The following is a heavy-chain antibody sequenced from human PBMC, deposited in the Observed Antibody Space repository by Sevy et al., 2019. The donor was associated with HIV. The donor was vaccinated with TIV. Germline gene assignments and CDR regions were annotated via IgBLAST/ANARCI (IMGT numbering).Heavy chain of an antibody. V-gene: IGHV4-34*01. J-gene: IGHJ4*02. Sequence: SETLSLTCAVSGGSLSGFYWSWIRQPPGKGLEWIGEIIPTGSTNYDPSLKSRVTISVDTSRSQFSLKMRSVTAADTAVYYCARGQWEHPFWGQGTLVTVSS. D-gene: IGHD1-26*01. CDR1: GGSLSGFY. CDR2: IIPTGST. CDR3: ARGQWEHPF.